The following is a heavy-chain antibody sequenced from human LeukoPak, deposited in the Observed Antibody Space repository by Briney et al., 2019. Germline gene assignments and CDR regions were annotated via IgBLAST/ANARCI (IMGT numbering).Heavy chain of an antibody. D-gene: IGHD3-10*01. V-gene: IGHV3-11*04. CDR2: ITSSGRSI. CDR3: ARSISWSGSDP. J-gene: IGHJ5*02. CDR1: GFTFSDYD. Sequence: PGGSLRLSCAASGFTFSDYDMSWIRQTPGKGLEWVSYITSSGRSIYYADSVKGRFTVSRDNAKNSLYLQMNSLRAEDAAVYYCARSISWSGSDPWGQGTLVTVSS.